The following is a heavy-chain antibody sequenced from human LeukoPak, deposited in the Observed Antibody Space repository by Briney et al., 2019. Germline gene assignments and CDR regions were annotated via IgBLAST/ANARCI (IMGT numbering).Heavy chain of an antibody. CDR3: AREGREYYDILTGYYGAFDI. CDR2: IYESGST. CDR1: GYSISSGYY. Sequence: SETLSLTCTVSGYSISSGYYWGWIRQPPGKGLEWIGSIYESGSTYYNPSLKSRVTISVDTSKNQFSLKLSSVTAADTAVYYCAREGREYYDILTGYYGAFDIWGQGTMVTVSS. D-gene: IGHD3-9*01. J-gene: IGHJ3*02. V-gene: IGHV4-38-2*02.